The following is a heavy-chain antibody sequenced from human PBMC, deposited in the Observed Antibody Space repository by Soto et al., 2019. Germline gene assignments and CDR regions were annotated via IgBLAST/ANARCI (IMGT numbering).Heavy chain of an antibody. CDR3: ARGYYEADY. Sequence: EVQLVESGGGLVQRGGSLRLSCEASAFIFSDYWMSWVRQAPGKGLEWVANIKQDGNEKYYVDSGKGRFTISRDNAKNSLYLQMNSLRAEDTAVYYCARGYYEADYWGQGTLVTVSS. J-gene: IGHJ4*02. CDR1: AFIFSDYW. V-gene: IGHV3-7*01. D-gene: IGHD3-22*01. CDR2: IKQDGNEK.